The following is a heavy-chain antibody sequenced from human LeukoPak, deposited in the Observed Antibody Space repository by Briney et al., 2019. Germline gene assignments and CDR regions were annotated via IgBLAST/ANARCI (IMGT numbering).Heavy chain of an antibody. CDR1: GFTFSSYA. D-gene: IGHD2-21*01. J-gene: IGHJ5*02. CDR2: ICGSGGST. V-gene: IGHV3-23*01. CDR3: ANDLIFRDAHNWFDP. Sequence: GGSLGLSCAASGFTFSSYAMSWVRQAPGKGLEWVSAICGSGGSTYYADSVKGRFTISRDNSKNTLYLQMNSLRAEATAVYYCANDLIFRDAHNWFDPWGQGTLVTVSS.